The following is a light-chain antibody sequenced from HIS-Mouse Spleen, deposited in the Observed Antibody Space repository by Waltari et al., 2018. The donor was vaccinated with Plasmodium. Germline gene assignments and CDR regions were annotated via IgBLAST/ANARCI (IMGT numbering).Light chain of an antibody. CDR1: QSVSSY. CDR3: QQRSNWPRVLT. CDR2: DAS. V-gene: IGKV3-11*01. J-gene: IGKJ4*01. Sequence: VLTLSLATMPSSPGERATRFCRASQSVSSYFAWYQQKPGHAPRLLIYDASNRATGIPARFSGSGSGTDFTRTISSLEPEDFAVYYCQQRSNWPRVLTFGGGTKVEIK.